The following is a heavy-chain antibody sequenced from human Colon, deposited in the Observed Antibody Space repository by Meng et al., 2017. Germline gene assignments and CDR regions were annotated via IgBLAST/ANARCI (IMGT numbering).Heavy chain of an antibody. V-gene: IGHV4-4*01. D-gene: IGHD6-13*01. CDR2: IYPSGRT. CDR3: ARKRTSPGTLGFDY. Sequence: VQRRGAGPGRVKPAGTLSLTWTVSGDSISSGNGWTWVRQPPGKGLEWIGEIYPSGRTSSNPSLQGRVTILLDKSKNQFSLELNSVTAADTAIYFCARKRTSPGTLGFDYWGQGTLVTVSS. CDR1: GDSISSGNG. J-gene: IGHJ4*02.